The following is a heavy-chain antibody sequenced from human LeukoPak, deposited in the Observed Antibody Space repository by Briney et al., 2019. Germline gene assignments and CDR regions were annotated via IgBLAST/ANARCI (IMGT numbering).Heavy chain of an antibody. Sequence: PSETLSLTCTVSGGSISSDYWSWIRQPPGKGLEWIGYIYYSGRTHYNPPLKSRITISVDTSKNQFSLKLSSVTAADTAVYYCARGFYSPHYWGQGTLVSVSS. CDR3: ARGFYSPHY. D-gene: IGHD4-11*01. J-gene: IGHJ4*02. V-gene: IGHV4-59*01. CDR2: IYYSGRT. CDR1: GGSISSDY.